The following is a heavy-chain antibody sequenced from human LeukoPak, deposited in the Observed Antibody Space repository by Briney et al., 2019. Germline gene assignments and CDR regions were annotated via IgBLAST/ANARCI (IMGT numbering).Heavy chain of an antibody. D-gene: IGHD3-22*01. J-gene: IGHJ6*03. CDR3: ARLSRYYDSSGYPRSYYYYYMDV. CDR1: GGSFSGYY. CDR2: INHSEST. V-gene: IGHV4-34*01. Sequence: SETLSLTCAVYGGSFSGYYWSWIRQPPGQGLEWIGEINHSESTNYNPSLKSRVTISVDTSKNQFSLKLSSVTAADTAVYYCARLSRYYDSSGYPRSYYYYYMDVWGKGTTVTVSS.